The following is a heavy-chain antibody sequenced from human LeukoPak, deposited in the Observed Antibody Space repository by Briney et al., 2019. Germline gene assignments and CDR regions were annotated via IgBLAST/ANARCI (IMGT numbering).Heavy chain of an antibody. D-gene: IGHD3-10*01. Sequence: SETLSLTCAVYGGSFSGYYWSWIRQPPGKGLEWIGEINHSGSTNYNPSLKSRVTISVDTSKNQFSLKLSSVTAADTAVYYCARGFRDGSGRGAPQHWGQGTLVTVPS. V-gene: IGHV4-34*01. CDR1: GGSFSGYY. CDR2: INHSGST. CDR3: ARGFRDGSGRGAPQH. J-gene: IGHJ1*01.